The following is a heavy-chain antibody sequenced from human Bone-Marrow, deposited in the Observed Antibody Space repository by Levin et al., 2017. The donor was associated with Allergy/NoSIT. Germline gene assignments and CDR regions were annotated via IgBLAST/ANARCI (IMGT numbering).Heavy chain of an antibody. CDR1: GYTFTGYY. V-gene: IGHV1-2*04. J-gene: IGHJ4*02. Sequence: ASVKVSCKASGYTFTGYYMHWVRQAPGQGLEWMGWINPNSGGTNYAQKFQGWVTMTRDTSISTAYMELSRLRSDDTAVYYCARAGKLELYYFDYWGQGTLVTVSS. CDR3: ARAGKLELYYFDY. CDR2: INPNSGGT. D-gene: IGHD1-7*01.